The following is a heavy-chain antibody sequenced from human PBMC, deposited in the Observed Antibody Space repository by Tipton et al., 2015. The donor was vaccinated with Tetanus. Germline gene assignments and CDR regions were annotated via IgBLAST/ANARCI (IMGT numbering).Heavy chain of an antibody. CDR2: SWYDGTDK. CDR3: ARGGGCSGGSCFPGGFGN. Sequence: SLRLSCAASGFIFSSYGIHWVRQAPGKGLEWVAVSWYDGTDKYYADSVKGRFTISRDNSKNTLYLQMNSLRAGDTAVYYCARGGGCSGGSCFPGGFGNWGQGTQVTVSS. V-gene: IGHV3-33*01. CDR1: GFIFSSYG. J-gene: IGHJ4*02. D-gene: IGHD2-15*01.